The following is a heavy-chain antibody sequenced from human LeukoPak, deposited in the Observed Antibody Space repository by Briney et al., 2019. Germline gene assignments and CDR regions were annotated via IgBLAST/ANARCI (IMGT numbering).Heavy chain of an antibody. V-gene: IGHV3-21*01. CDR3: ARDGQEVAAFDI. CDR2: ISSSSSYI. J-gene: IGHJ3*02. CDR1: GFTFSSYS. Sequence: PGGSLRLSCAASGFTFSSYSMNWVRQAPGKGLEWVSSISSSSSYIYYADSVKGRFTISRDNAKNSLYLQMNSLRAEDTAVYYCARDGQEVAAFDIWGQGTMVTVSS.